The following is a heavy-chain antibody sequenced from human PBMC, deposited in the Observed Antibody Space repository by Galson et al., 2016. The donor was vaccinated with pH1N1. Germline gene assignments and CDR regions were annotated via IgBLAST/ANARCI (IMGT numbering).Heavy chain of an antibody. J-gene: IGHJ6*02. CDR1: GDSISNYY. D-gene: IGHD1-26*01. CDR2: TFYTGTTT. CDR3: AREWDHTLDV. V-gene: IGHV4-59*01. Sequence: SETLSLTCTVSGDSISNYYWSWIRQPPGKGLEWIGYTFYTGTTTNYNPSFESRVSMSIDTSRTQFSLKMTSVTTAATAVYYCAREWDHTLDVWGQGTTVTVSS.